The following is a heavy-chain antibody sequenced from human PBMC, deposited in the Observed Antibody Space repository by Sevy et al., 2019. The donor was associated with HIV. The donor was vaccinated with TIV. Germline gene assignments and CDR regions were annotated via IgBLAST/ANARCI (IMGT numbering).Heavy chain of an antibody. CDR1: GFTFDDYA. D-gene: IGHD6-13*01. CDR2: ISWNSGSI. CDR3: AKDRAAAVLYYFDY. V-gene: IGHV3-9*01. J-gene: IGHJ4*02. Sequence: GGSLRLSCAASGFTFDDYAMHWVRQAPGKGLEWVSGISWNSGSIGYADSVKGRFTISRDNAKNSLYLQMNSLRAEDTALYYCAKDRAAAVLYYFDYWGQGTLVTVSS.